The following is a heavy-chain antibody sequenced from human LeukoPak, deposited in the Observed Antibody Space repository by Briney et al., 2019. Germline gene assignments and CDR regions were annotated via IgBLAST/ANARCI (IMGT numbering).Heavy chain of an antibody. V-gene: IGHV3-9*01. CDR1: GFTFDDYA. CDR2: ISWNSGSI. J-gene: IGHJ4*02. Sequence: PGGSLRLSCAASGFTFDDYAMHWVRQAPGKGLEWVSGISWNSGSIGYADSVKGRFTISRDNAKNPLYLQMNSLRAEDTALYYCAKDTHYGGNSFDYWGQGTLVTVSS. CDR3: AKDTHYGGNSFDY. D-gene: IGHD4-23*01.